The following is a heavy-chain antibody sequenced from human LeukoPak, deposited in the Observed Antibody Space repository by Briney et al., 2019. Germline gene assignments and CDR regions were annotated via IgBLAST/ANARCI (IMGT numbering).Heavy chain of an antibody. Sequence: GASVKVSCKASGGTFSSYAISWVRQAPGQGLEWMGGIIPIFGTANYAQKFQGRVTITADKSTGTAYMELSSLRSEDTAVYYCARARVTISPVHPFDPWGQGTLVTVSS. CDR1: GGTFSSYA. J-gene: IGHJ5*02. CDR3: ARARVTISPVHPFDP. CDR2: IIPIFGTA. D-gene: IGHD3-9*01. V-gene: IGHV1-69*06.